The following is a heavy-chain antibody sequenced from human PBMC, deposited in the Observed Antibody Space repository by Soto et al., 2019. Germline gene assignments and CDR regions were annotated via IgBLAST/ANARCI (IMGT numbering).Heavy chain of an antibody. V-gene: IGHV1-18*01. CDR1: GYTFTSYG. CDR3: AIAKTTVIFTQY. CDR2: ISAYNGNT. D-gene: IGHD4-4*01. Sequence: ASVKVSCKASGYTFTSYGISWVRQAPGQGLEWMGWISAYNGNTNYAQKLQGRVTMTTDTSTSTAYMELRSLRSDDTAVYYCAIAKTTVIFTQYWGQGTLVTVSS. J-gene: IGHJ4*02.